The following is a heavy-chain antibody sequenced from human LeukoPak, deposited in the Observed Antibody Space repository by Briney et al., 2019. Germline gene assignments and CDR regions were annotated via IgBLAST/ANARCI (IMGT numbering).Heavy chain of an antibody. CDR1: GFTFSSYA. V-gene: IGHV3-23*01. CDR2: TSGSGGTT. D-gene: IGHD1-26*01. CDR3: ARRVGGANNFDY. J-gene: IGHJ4*02. Sequence: PGGSLRLSCVASGFTFSSYAMSWVRQAPGKGLEWVSLTSGSGGTTYYADSVKGRFTISRDNTKNTLYLQMNSLRDEDTAVYYCARRVGGANNFDYWGQGTLVTVSS.